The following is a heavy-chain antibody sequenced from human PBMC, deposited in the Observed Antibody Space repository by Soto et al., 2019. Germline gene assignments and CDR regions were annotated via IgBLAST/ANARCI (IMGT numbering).Heavy chain of an antibody. J-gene: IGHJ4*02. Sequence: EVQLVESGGGLVQPGGSLRLSCAASGFSLDDYAMHWVLQGPGKGLERVSGINGNSATRGYADSVEGRRTISRDNAKNSLYLQMNSLRPEDTAFYYCVKDMAPQLGPPNSFDYWGQGTLVAVSS. CDR1: GFSLDDYA. CDR2: INGNSATR. CDR3: VKDMAPQLGPPNSFDY. V-gene: IGHV3-9*01. D-gene: IGHD6-13*01.